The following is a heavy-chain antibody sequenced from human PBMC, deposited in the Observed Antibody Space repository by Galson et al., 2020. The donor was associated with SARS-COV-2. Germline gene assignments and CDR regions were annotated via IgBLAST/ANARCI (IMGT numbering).Heavy chain of an antibody. J-gene: IGHJ4*02. CDR1: GYIFIGYY. V-gene: IGHV1-18*01. CDR2: ISAYNGNT. Sequence: ASVKVSCKASGYIFIGYYMHWVRQAPGQGLEWMGWISAYNGNTAYAQKFQGRVAVTTDTSTNTAYMELTSLRSDDTAVYFCARDRGDYPIRFDYWGQGTLVTVSS. D-gene: IGHD4-17*01. CDR3: ARDRGDYPIRFDY.